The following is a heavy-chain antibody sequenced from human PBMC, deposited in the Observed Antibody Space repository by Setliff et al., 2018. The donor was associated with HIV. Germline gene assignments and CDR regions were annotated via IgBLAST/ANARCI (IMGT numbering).Heavy chain of an antibody. Sequence: ASVKVSCKVSGYPLTELSRHWVRQAPGKGLAWMGGFDPEDGETIYAQKFQGRVTMAEDTSTETAYMELSSLRSEDTAGYYCATDSSHGYSSSWGRGGLAFEIWGQGTMVTVSS. J-gene: IGHJ3*02. CDR3: ATDSSHGYSSSWGRGGLAFEI. V-gene: IGHV1-24*01. CDR2: FDPEDGET. D-gene: IGHD6-13*01. CDR1: GYPLTELS.